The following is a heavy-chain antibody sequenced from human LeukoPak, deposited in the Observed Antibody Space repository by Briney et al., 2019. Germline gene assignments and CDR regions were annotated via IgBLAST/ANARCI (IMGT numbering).Heavy chain of an antibody. V-gene: IGHV3-74*01. CDR3: AGSLGPLTEY. Sequence: GGSLRLSCAASGFNLASNWMHWVRQTPGKGLMWVSRINSGGSGTNYADSVEGRFTISRDNAKNTLYLQMNSLRVEDTAVYYCAGSLGPLTEYWGQGTLVTVSS. CDR2: INSGGSGT. D-gene: IGHD7-27*01. CDR1: GFNLASNW. J-gene: IGHJ4*02.